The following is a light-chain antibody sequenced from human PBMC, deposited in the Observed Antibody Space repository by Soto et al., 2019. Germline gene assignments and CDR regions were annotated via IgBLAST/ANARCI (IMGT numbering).Light chain of an antibody. V-gene: IGLV1-47*02. CDR3: AAWDDRSGNV. J-gene: IGLJ1*01. CDR2: NNN. CDR1: SSHIGNNY. Sequence: SVLTPPPPASGAPRQRGTISFFGSSSHIGNNYSYWYQPPPGTAPKLLMYNNNERPSGVPDRFSGSKSGTSASLDITGLKSEDEADYYCAAWDDRSGNVFGTGTKVTV.